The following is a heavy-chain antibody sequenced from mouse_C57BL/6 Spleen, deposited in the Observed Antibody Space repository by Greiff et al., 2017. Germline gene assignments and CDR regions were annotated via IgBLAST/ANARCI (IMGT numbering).Heavy chain of an antibody. D-gene: IGHD1-1*01. V-gene: IGHV1-82*01. J-gene: IGHJ3*01. CDR3: ARGYGSSPFAY. CDR2: IYPGDGDT. Sequence: VQLQQSGPELVKPGASVKISCKASGYAFSSSWMNWVMQRPRKGLEWIGRIYPGDGDTNYNGKFKGKATLTADKSSITAYMQLSSLTSEDSAVYFCARGYGSSPFAYWGQGTLVTVSA. CDR1: GYAFSSSW.